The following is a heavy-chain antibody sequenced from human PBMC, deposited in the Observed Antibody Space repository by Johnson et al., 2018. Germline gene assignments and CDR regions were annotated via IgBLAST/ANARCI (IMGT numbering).Heavy chain of an antibody. J-gene: IGHJ6*03. D-gene: IGHD2-21*01. V-gene: IGHV3-23*04. CDR3: AKFVGLYYYYRDV. CDR2: ISGSGGST. Sequence: VQLVESGGTLVKPGGSLRLSCAASGFTFSSYAMSWVRQAPGKGLEWVSAISGSGGSTYYADSVKGRFTISRDNSKNTLYLQMNSLRAEDTAVYYCAKFVGLYYYYRDVWGKGTTVTVSS. CDR1: GFTFSSYA.